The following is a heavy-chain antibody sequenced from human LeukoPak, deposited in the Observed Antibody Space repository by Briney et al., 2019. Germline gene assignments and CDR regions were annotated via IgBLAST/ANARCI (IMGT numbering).Heavy chain of an antibody. CDR2: INHSGST. CDR1: GGSFSGYY. D-gene: IGHD3-10*01. Sequence: PSETLSLTCAVCGGSFSGYYWSWIRRPPGKGLEWIGEINHSGSTNYNPSLKSRVTISVDTSKNQFSLKLSSVTAADTAVYYCARGLYYYGSGSYFDYWGQGTLVTVSS. CDR3: ARGLYYYGSGSYFDY. V-gene: IGHV4-34*01. J-gene: IGHJ4*02.